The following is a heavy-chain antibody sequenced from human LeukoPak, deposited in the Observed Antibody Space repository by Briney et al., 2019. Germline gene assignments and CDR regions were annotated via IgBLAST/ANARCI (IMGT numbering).Heavy chain of an antibody. V-gene: IGHV4-39*01. CDR2: IYYTGGT. D-gene: IGHD6-13*01. CDR3: ARLKVKGSSWYYFDY. J-gene: IGHJ4*02. CDR1: GGSITTSSYY. Sequence: SETLSLTCSVSGGSITTSSYYWGWIRQPPEKGLEWIGSIYYTGGTFYSPSLKSRVTISVDTSKNQFSLKLSSVTAADTAVYYCARLKVKGSSWYYFDYWGQGTLVTVSS.